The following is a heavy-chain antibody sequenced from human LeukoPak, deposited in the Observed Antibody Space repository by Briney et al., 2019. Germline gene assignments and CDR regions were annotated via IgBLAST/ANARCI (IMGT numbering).Heavy chain of an antibody. D-gene: IGHD4-11*01. CDR2: IYTSGST. V-gene: IGHV4-4*07. J-gene: IGHJ4*02. Sequence: SETLSLTCTVSGGSISSYYWSWIRQPAGKGLEWIGRIYTSGSTNYNPSLPSRVTMSVDTSKNQFSLKLSSVTAADTAVYYCARSRDYSNYGSFFDYWGQGTLVTVSS. CDR1: GGSISSYY. CDR3: ARSRDYSNYGSFFDY.